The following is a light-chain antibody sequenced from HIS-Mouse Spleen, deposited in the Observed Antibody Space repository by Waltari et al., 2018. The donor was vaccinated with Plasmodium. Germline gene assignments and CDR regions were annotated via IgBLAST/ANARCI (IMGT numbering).Light chain of an antibody. CDR3: QVWDSSSDHPDVV. V-gene: IGLV3-21*03. CDR1: NIGSNS. CDR2: DDS. Sequence: SYVLTQPPSVSVAPGKTARITCGGNNIGSNSWHWSQQKPGQAPVLVVYDDSDRPSGIPDRFSGSNSGNTATLTISRVEAGDEADYYCQVWDSSSDHPDVVFGGGTKLTVL. J-gene: IGLJ2*01.